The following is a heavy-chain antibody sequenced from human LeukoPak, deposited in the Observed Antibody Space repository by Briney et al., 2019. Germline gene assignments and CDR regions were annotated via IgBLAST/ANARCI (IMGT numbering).Heavy chain of an antibody. J-gene: IGHJ4*02. Sequence: ASVKVSCKASGHTFSSYGISWVRQAPGQGLEWMGWISAYNGNTNYAQKLQGRVTMTTDTSTSTAYMELRSLRSDDTAVYYCARHGRFRSSTSSFDYWGQGTLVTVSS. D-gene: IGHD2-2*01. CDR1: GHTFSSYG. CDR3: ARHGRFRSSTSSFDY. V-gene: IGHV1-18*01. CDR2: ISAYNGNT.